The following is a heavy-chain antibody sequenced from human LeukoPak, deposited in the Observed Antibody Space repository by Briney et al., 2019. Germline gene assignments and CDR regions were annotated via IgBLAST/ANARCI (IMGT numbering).Heavy chain of an antibody. J-gene: IGHJ5*02. V-gene: IGHV1-2*02. CDR3: ARETVGIAAAGHEYNWFDP. CDR2: INPNSGGT. CDR1: GYTFTGYY. Sequence: GASVKVSCKASGYTFTGYYMHWVRQAPGQGLEWMGWINPNSGGTNYAQKFQGRVTMTRDTSISTAYMELSRLRSDDTAVYYCARETVGIAAAGHEYNWFDPWGQGTLVTVSS. D-gene: IGHD6-13*01.